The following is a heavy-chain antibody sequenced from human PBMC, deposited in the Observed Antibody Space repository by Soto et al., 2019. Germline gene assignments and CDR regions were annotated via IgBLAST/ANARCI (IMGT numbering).Heavy chain of an antibody. D-gene: IGHD3-22*01. Sequence: SETLSLTCTVSGGSISSFYWSWIRQPPGKGLEYIGYIYYTGSTNYNPSLKSRVTISLDTSKNQFSLRLSSVTAADTAVYYCARDNVGYDTSGYDFWGQGTLVTVSS. CDR1: GGSISSFY. CDR2: IYYTGST. V-gene: IGHV4-59*01. J-gene: IGHJ4*02. CDR3: ARDNVGYDTSGYDF.